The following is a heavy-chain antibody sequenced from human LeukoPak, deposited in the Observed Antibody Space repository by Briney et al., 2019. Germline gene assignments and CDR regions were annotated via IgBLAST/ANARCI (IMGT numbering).Heavy chain of an antibody. Sequence: SETLSLTCAVYGRSFSGYYWSWIRQPPGKGLEWIGEINHSGSTNYNPSLKSRVTISVDTSKNQFSLKLSSVTAADTAVYYCARGEMYYDFWSGYYTPYYFDYWGQGTLVTVSS. CDR1: GRSFSGYY. V-gene: IGHV4-34*01. CDR2: INHSGST. CDR3: ARGEMYYDFWSGYYTPYYFDY. D-gene: IGHD3-3*01. J-gene: IGHJ4*02.